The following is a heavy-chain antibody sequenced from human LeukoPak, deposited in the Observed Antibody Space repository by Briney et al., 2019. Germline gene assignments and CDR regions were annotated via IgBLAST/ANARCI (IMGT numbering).Heavy chain of an antibody. CDR1: GYTFTSYG. Sequence: GASVKVSCKASGYTFTSYGISWVRQAPGQGLEWMGGIIPIFGTANYAQKFQGRVTITTDESTSTAYMELSSLRSEDTAVYYCARVQEGGAGHYYYYYYMDVWGKGTTVTVSS. D-gene: IGHD1-14*01. CDR2: IIPIFGTA. V-gene: IGHV1-69*05. J-gene: IGHJ6*03. CDR3: ARVQEGGAGHYYYYYYMDV.